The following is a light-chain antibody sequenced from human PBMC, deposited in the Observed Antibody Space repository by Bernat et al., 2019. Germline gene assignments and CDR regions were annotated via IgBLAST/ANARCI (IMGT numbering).Light chain of an antibody. V-gene: IGKV1-33*01. CDR2: DSS. CDR1: QDISNY. Sequence: DIQMTQSPSSLSASVGDRVTITCRASQDISNYLNWYHQKPGKAPKLLIYDSSYLETGVPSRFSGSASRTFFTFTITSLQPEDIGTYYCQQYDNLPFTVGGGTNVEIK. CDR3: QQYDNLPFT. J-gene: IGKJ4*01.